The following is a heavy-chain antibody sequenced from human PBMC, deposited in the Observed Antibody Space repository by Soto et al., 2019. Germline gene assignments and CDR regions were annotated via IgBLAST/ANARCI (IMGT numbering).Heavy chain of an antibody. CDR2: ISYDGSNK. J-gene: IGHJ4*02. CDR3: ARVNSGSYRGDDY. D-gene: IGHD1-26*01. CDR1: GFTFSSYA. Sequence: QVQLVESGGCVVQPGRSLRLSCAASGFTFSSYAMHWVRQAPGKGLEWVAVISYDGSNKYYADSVKGRFTISRDNSKNTLYLQMNSLRAEDTAVYYCARVNSGSYRGDDYWGQGTLVTVSS. V-gene: IGHV3-30-3*01.